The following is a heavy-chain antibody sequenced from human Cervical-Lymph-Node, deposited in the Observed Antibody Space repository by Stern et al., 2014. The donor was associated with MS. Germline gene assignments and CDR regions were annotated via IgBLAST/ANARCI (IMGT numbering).Heavy chain of an antibody. CDR1: GYTFTSYY. CDR2: INPSGGST. J-gene: IGHJ5*02. D-gene: IGHD6-6*01. Sequence: VHLVESGAEVKKPGASVKVSCKASGYTFTSYYMHWVRQAPGQGLEWMGIINPSGGSTSYAQKFQGRVTMTRDTSTSTVYMELSSLRSEDTAVYYCARDRGQLVADNWFDPWGQGTLVTVSS. V-gene: IGHV1-46*01. CDR3: ARDRGQLVADNWFDP.